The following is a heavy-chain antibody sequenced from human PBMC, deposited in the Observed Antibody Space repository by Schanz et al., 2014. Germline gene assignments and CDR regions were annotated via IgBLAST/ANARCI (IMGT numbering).Heavy chain of an antibody. Sequence: QVQLVESGGGVVQPGRSLRLSCAASGFTFSSYAMSWVRRAPGKGLEWVSYISGTTTYTNYADSVKGRFTISRDNAKNSLYLQMNSLRAEDTAVYYCAREQIMAAAGLVDYWGHGTLVTVSS. V-gene: IGHV3-11*05. CDR2: ISGTTTYT. D-gene: IGHD6-13*01. J-gene: IGHJ4*01. CDR1: GFTFSSYA. CDR3: AREQIMAAAGLVDY.